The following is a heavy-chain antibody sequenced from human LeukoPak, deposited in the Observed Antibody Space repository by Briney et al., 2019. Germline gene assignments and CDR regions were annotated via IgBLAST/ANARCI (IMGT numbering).Heavy chain of an antibody. CDR3: ARVRTVPASDPYYYYYYMDV. D-gene: IGHD4-17*01. CDR2: TYYRSKWYN. CDR1: GDSVSSNSAA. J-gene: IGHJ6*03. V-gene: IGHV6-1*01. Sequence: SQTLSLTCAISGDSVSSNSAAWNWIRQSPSRGLEWLGRTYYRSKWYNDYAVSVKSRITINPDTSKNQFSLQLNSVTPEDTAVYYCARVRTVPASDPYYYYYYMDVWGKGTTVTVSS.